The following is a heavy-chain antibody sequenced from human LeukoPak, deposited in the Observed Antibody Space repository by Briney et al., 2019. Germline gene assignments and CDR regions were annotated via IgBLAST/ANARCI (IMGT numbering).Heavy chain of an antibody. CDR3: VKLGATVGYSPIDY. CDR1: GGTFSSYA. D-gene: IGHD1-26*01. CDR2: IIPILGIA. V-gene: IGHV1-69*04. J-gene: IGHJ4*02. Sequence: SVKVSCKASGGTFSSYAISWVRQAPGQGLEWMGRIIPILGIANYAQKFQGRVTITADKSTSTAYMQLRSLRSDDTAVYSCVKLGATVGYSPIDYWGQGTLVTVSS.